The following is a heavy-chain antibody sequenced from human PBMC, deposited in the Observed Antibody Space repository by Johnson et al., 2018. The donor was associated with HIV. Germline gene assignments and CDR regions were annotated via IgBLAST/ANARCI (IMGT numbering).Heavy chain of an antibody. CDR3: AKDWRITYYNFWSGFFFDAFDI. Sequence: VQLVESGGGVVQPGGSLRLSCAASGFTFSNYAMYWVRQAPGKGLEWLAFITGRGTAIYADSVKGRFTISRDNAKNSLYLQMNSLRAEDTALYYCAKDWRITYYNFWSGFFFDAFDIWGQGTMVTVSS. D-gene: IGHD3-3*01. V-gene: IGHV3-48*04. CDR1: GFTFSNYA. CDR2: ITGRGTAI. J-gene: IGHJ3*02.